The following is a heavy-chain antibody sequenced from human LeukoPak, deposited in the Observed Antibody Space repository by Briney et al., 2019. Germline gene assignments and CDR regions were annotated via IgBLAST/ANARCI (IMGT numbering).Heavy chain of an antibody. CDR1: GFTFSSYA. CDR2: ISGSGGST. Sequence: PGGSLRLSCAASGFTFSSYAMSWVRQAPGKGREWVSAISGSGGSTYYADSVKGRFTISRDNSKNTLYVQMNSLRAEDTAVYFCAKCVMGGDFDNMDVWGKGTTVTVSS. V-gene: IGHV3-23*01. J-gene: IGHJ6*03. D-gene: IGHD2-21*02. CDR3: AKCVMGGDFDNMDV.